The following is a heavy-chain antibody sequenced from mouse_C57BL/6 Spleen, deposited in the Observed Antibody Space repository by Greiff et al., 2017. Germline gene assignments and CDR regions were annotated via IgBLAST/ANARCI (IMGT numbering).Heavy chain of an antibody. CDR2: IDPSDSET. CDR1: GYTFTSYW. CDR3: AREGYGYDRAWFAY. J-gene: IGHJ3*01. V-gene: IGHV1-52*01. Sequence: VQLQQPGAELVRPGSSVKLSCKASGYTFTSYWMHWVKQRPIQGLEWIGNIDPSDSETHYNQKFKDKATLTVDKSSSTAYMQLSSLTSEDSAVYYFAREGYGYDRAWFAYWGQGTLVTVSA. D-gene: IGHD2-2*01.